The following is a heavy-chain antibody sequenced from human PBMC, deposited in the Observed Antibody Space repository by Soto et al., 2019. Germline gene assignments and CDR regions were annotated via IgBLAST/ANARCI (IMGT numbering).Heavy chain of an antibody. J-gene: IGHJ4*02. D-gene: IGHD6-19*01. CDR3: ARSVAVPGAHIDY. Sequence: QVQLQESGPGLVKPSETLSLTCSVSGGSISGSNWSWIRQSPGKGLEWLGYVYYTGSTNYSPSLRSRVSISVDTSKNEFSLRLSSVTAADTAVYFCARSVAVPGAHIDYWGQGTQVAVSS. CDR2: VYYTGST. V-gene: IGHV4-59*01. CDR1: GGSISGSN.